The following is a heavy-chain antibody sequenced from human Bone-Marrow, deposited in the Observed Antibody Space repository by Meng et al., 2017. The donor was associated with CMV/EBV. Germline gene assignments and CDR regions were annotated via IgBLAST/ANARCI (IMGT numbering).Heavy chain of an antibody. CDR3: ARGRAATSSDACFDF. Sequence: GDKFNNDNLNGVRQANGQGMEGRGEINHSGGRTIEEQKCQSRVNITSDTSTSTVYMQLTSLRYDDTAVYYCARGRAATSSDACFDFWGQGTLVTVYS. V-gene: IGHV1-46*02. J-gene: IGHJ4*02. CDR2: INHSGGRT. CDR1: GDKFNNDN. D-gene: IGHD6-6*01.